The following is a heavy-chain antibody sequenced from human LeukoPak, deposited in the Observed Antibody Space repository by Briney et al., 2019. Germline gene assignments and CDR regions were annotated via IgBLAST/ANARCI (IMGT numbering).Heavy chain of an antibody. CDR3: ARDGLRVGSHPPDY. D-gene: IGHD1-26*01. J-gene: IGHJ4*02. CDR2: ISSSSSYR. CDR1: GFSFSSYN. Sequence: GGSLRLSCAASGFSFSSYNMNWVRQAPGKGLEWVSSISSSSSYRHYADSVKGRFTISRDNAKNSLYLQMRSLRVEDTAAYYCARDGLRVGSHPPDYWGQGTQVTVSS. V-gene: IGHV3-21*06.